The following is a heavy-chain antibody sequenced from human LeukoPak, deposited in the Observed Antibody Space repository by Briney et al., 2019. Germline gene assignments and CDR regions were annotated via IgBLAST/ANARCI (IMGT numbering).Heavy chain of an antibody. Sequence: GGSLRLSCAASGFDLNTYEMNWVRQAPGKGLEWIADITISGHTKNYADSVKGRFTISRDNAGTSLYLQMNSLRFEDTGVYYCARGDPHADLWGQGTLVTVSS. CDR2: ITISGHTK. CDR1: GFDLNTYE. V-gene: IGHV3-48*03. CDR3: ARGDPHADL. J-gene: IGHJ5*02.